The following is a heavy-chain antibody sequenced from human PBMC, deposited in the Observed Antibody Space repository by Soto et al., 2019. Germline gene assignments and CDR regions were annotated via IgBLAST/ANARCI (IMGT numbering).Heavy chain of an antibody. J-gene: IGHJ3*02. Sequence: QVQLVESGGGVVQPGRSLRLSCAASGFTFSSYAMHWVRQAPGKGLEWVAVISYDGSNKYYADSVKGRFTISRDNSKNTLYLQMNSLRAEDTAVYYCARDDNWNQRGALDIWGQGTMVTVSS. CDR2: ISYDGSNK. CDR1: GFTFSSYA. CDR3: ARDDNWNQRGALDI. D-gene: IGHD1-20*01. V-gene: IGHV3-30-3*01.